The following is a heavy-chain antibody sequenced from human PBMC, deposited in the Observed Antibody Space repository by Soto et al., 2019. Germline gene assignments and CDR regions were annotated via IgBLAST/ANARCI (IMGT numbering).Heavy chain of an antibody. J-gene: IGHJ5*02. CDR1: GFSINAYS. Sequence: EVQLVESGGGLVQPGGSLRLSCAAYGFSINAYSLAWFRQAPGKGLEWVSYISSRSGAIYYADSVKGRFIISRDNLNNSFYLEMNSLRDDDTAVYYCARDQCGGRDCVSVWPGPWGFDPWGQGTLVIVSS. CDR3: ARDQCGGRDCVSVWPGPWGFDP. CDR2: ISSRSGAI. D-gene: IGHD2-21*01. V-gene: IGHV3-48*02.